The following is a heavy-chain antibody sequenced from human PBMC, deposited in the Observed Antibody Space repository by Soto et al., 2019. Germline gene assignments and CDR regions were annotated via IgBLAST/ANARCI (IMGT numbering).Heavy chain of an antibody. V-gene: IGHV4-59*12. D-gene: IGHD3-22*01. J-gene: IGHJ4*02. Sequence: SETLSLTCTVSGDSISSYYWSWIRQPPWKGLEWIGYIYYSGSTNYNPSLKIRVTISVDTSKNQFSLNLSSVTAADTAVYYCAREVPYDSSGYYPRYFDYWGQGTLVPVSS. CDR3: AREVPYDSSGYYPRYFDY. CDR2: IYYSGST. CDR1: GDSISSYY.